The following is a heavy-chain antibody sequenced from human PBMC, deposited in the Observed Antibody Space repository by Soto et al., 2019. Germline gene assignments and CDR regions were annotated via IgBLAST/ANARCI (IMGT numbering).Heavy chain of an antibody. V-gene: IGHV1-18*01. CDR2: INGYNGNT. D-gene: IGHD3-16*01. J-gene: IGHJ6*02. CDR1: GYTFSRSG. Sequence: QVQLVQSGAEVKKPGASVKVSCKASGYTFSRSGISWVRQAPGQGLEWMGWINGYNGNTNYTQKMQGRITMTTDTRTSTAYMERRSLRSDDTAVYYCARMGDVPYYYYGMDVWGQGTTVIVSS. CDR3: ARMGDVPYYYYGMDV.